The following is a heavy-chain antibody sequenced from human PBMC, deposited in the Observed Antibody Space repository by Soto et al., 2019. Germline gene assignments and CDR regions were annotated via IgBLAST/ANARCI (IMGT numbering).Heavy chain of an antibody. V-gene: IGHV3-7*01. D-gene: IGHD6-19*01. Sequence: PGGSLRLSCAASGFTFSSYWMSWVRQAPGKGLEWVANIKQDGSEKYYVDSVKGQYTISRDNAKNSLYLQMNSLRAEDTAEYYWAGGYSCDWYNYNYYMDVWGKGPMVTVSS. CDR2: IKQDGSEK. CDR1: GFTFSSYW. J-gene: IGHJ6*03. CDR3: AGGYSCDWYNYNYYMDV.